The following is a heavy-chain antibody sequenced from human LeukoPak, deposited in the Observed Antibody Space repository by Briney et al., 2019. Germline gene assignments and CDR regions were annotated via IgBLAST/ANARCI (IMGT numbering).Heavy chain of an antibody. CDR3: TKDSSVYHYDSRNFDY. CDR2: IRYDGSNK. D-gene: IGHD3-22*01. CDR1: GFTFSSYG. J-gene: IGHJ4*02. Sequence: GGSLRLSCAASGFTFSSYGIHWVRQAPGKGLEWVAFIRYDGSNKYYADSVKGRFTISRDNSKNTLYLQMDSLRAGDTAIYYCTKDSSVYHYDSRNFDYWGQGTLVTVSS. V-gene: IGHV3-30*02.